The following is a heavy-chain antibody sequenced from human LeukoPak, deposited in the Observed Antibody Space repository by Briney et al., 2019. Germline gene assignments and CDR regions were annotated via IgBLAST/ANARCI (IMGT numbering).Heavy chain of an antibody. J-gene: IGHJ6*02. V-gene: IGHV3-23*01. CDR2: ISGSGGST. D-gene: IGHD2-2*03. CDR3: AKDRADGSVSHYEYGMDV. Sequence: GGSLRLSCAASGFTFSSYAMSWVRQAPGKGLEWVSAISGSGGSTYYADSVKGRFTISRDNSKNTLYLQMNSLRAEDTAVYYCAKDRADGSVSHYEYGMDVWGHGTTVTVAS. CDR1: GFTFSSYA.